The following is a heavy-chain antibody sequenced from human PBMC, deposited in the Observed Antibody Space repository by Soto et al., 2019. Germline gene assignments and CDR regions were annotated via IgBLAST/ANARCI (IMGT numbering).Heavy chain of an antibody. J-gene: IGHJ4*02. D-gene: IGHD3-22*01. CDR1: GFTVTSNY. Sequence: PGGSLRLSCAASGFTVTSNYMSWVRQAPGKGLEWVSVIYSGGTTYYADSVKGRFTISRDNPKNTVYLQMNSLRAEDTAVYYCAKDLDSGYFDSSGYLAYWGQGT. CDR2: IYSGGTT. CDR3: AKDLDSGYFDSSGYLAY. V-gene: IGHV3-66*01.